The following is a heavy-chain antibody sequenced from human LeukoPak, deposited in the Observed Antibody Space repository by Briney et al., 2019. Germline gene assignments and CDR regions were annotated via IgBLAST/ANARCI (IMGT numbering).Heavy chain of an antibody. CDR1: GYTFTTYW. V-gene: IGHV5-51*01. D-gene: IGHD5-12*01. J-gene: IGHJ5*02. CDR2: IYPGDSYT. CDR3: ARRVLYSGYDWFDP. Sequence: GESLQTSCQGSGYTFTTYWIGWVRQMPGKGLEWMGVIYPGDSYTNYSPSFQGHVTISADKSISTAYLQWSSLKASDTAMYYCARRVLYSGYDWFDPWGQGTLVTVSS.